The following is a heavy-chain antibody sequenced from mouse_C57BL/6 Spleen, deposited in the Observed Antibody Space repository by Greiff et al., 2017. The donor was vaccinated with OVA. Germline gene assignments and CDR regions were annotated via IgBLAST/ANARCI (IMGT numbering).Heavy chain of an antibody. CDR3: LLPFAY. CDR2: IYPGSGNT. J-gene: IGHJ3*01. Sequence: QVQLQQSGAELVRPGASVKLSCKASGYTFTDYYINWVKQRPGQGLEWIARIYPGSGNTYYNEKFKGKATLTAEKSSSAAYMQLSSLTSEDSAVYFCLLPFAYWGQGTLVTVSA. D-gene: IGHD1-1*01. V-gene: IGHV1-76*01. CDR1: GYTFTDYY.